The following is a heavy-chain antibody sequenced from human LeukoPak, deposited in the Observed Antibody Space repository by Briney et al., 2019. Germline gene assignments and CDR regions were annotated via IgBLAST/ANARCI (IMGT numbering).Heavy chain of an antibody. Sequence: GGSLRLSCAASGFTVSSNYMSWVRQAPGKGLEWVSVIYSGGSTYYADSVKGRFTISRDNSMNTLYLQMNSLRAEDTAVYYCARYYYDSSGYYYYFDYWGQGTLVTVSS. V-gene: IGHV3-53*01. CDR3: ARYYYDSSGYYYYFDY. CDR2: IYSGGST. CDR1: GFTVSSNY. J-gene: IGHJ4*02. D-gene: IGHD3-22*01.